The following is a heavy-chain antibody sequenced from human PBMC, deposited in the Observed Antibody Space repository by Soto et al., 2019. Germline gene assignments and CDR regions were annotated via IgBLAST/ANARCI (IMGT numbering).Heavy chain of an antibody. CDR3: ARSYGSGSSRYYYYGMDV. D-gene: IGHD3-10*01. J-gene: IGHJ6*02. CDR2: IIPIFGTA. CDR1: GGTFSSYA. Sequence: SVKVSCKASGGTFSSYAISWARQAPGQGLEWMGGIIPIFGTANYAQKFQGRVTITADESTSTAYMELSSLRSEDTAVYYCARSYGSGSSRYYYYGMDVWGQGTTVTVSS. V-gene: IGHV1-69*13.